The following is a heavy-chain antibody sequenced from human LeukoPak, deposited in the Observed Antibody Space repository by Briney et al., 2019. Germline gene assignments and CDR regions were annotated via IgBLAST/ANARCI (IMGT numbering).Heavy chain of an antibody. V-gene: IGHV5-51*01. CDR1: GYSFTSYW. CDR2: IYPGDSDT. D-gene: IGHD2-2*01. Sequence: GESLKISCKGSGYSFTSYWIGWVRQMPGKGLEWMGIIYPGDSDTRYSPSFQGQVTISADKSISTAYLQWSSLRASDTAMYYCARASYAPYDAFDIWGQGTMVTVSS. J-gene: IGHJ3*02. CDR3: ARASYAPYDAFDI.